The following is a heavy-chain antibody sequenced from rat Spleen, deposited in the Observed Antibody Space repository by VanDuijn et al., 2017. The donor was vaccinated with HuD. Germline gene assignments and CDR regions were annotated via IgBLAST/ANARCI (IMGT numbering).Heavy chain of an antibody. D-gene: IGHD1-11*01. CDR3: KTVGGYTYFDY. V-gene: IGHV5-20*01. CDR1: GFTFSDYY. Sequence: EVQLVESGGGLVQPGRSLKLSCAASGFTFSDYYMAWVRQAPTKGLEWVASISYDGGSTYYRDSVKGRFTISRDNAKSSLYLQMDSLRSEETATYYCKTVGGYTYFDYWGQGVMVTFSS. J-gene: IGHJ2*01. CDR2: ISYDGGST.